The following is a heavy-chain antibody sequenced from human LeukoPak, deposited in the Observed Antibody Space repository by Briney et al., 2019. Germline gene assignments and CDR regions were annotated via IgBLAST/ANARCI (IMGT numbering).Heavy chain of an antibody. V-gene: IGHV4-30-4*07. D-gene: IGHD5-18*01. CDR1: GGSISSGGYS. CDR2: IYYSGNT. Sequence: SQTLSLTCAVSGGSISSGGYSWSWIRQPPGKGLEWIGYIYYSGNTNYNLSLRSRVTLSVDTSTNQLFLKLSSVTAADTAVYYCERGWDTGYSYYGMDVWGPGTTVTVSS. J-gene: IGHJ6*02. CDR3: ERGWDTGYSYYGMDV.